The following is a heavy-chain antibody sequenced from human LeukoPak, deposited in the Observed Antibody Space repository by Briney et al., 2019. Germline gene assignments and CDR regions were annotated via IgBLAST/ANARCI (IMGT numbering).Heavy chain of an antibody. CDR1: GGSIGSHY. CDR3: ARAAYCSSTSCYDAFYYYMDV. D-gene: IGHD2-2*01. V-gene: IGHV4-59*11. Sequence: PSETLSLTCTVSGGSIGSHYWSWIRQPPGKGLEWIGYIYYSGSTNYNPSLKSRVTISVDTSKHQFSLKLSSVTAADTAVYYCARAAYCSSTSCYDAFYYYMDVWGKGTTVTVSS. J-gene: IGHJ6*03. CDR2: IYYSGST.